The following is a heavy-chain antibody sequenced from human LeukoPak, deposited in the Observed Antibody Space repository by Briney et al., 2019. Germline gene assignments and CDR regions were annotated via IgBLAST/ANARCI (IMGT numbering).Heavy chain of an antibody. V-gene: IGHV3-13*04. CDR3: ARDYSGENVFDI. D-gene: IGHD3-16*01. CDR2: IDTAGET. Sequence: PGGSLRLSCAASGFTFRSYDVHWVRRAPGKGLEWVSAIDTAGETYYAGSVKGRFTISRENAKNSLYLQMNSLRAGDTAVYYCARDYSGENVFDIWGQGTMVTVSS. J-gene: IGHJ3*02. CDR1: GFTFRSYD.